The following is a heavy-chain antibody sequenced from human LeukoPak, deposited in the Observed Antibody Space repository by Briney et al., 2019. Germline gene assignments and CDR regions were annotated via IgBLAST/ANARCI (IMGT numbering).Heavy chain of an antibody. V-gene: IGHV3-74*01. CDR1: GFTFSSYW. J-gene: IGHJ4*02. CDR2: INNDGSST. D-gene: IGHD1-26*01. CDR3: ARPGRYSPDY. Sequence: GGSLRLSCAASGFTFSSYWMHWVRQAPGKGLVWVSRINNDGSSTIYADSVKGRFTISRDNAKNTLYLQMNSLRAEDTAVYYCARPGRYSPDYWGQGTPVTVSS.